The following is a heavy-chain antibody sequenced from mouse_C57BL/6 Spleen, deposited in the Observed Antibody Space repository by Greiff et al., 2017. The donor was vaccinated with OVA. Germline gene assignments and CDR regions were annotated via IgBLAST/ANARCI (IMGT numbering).Heavy chain of an antibody. Sequence: EVKVVESEGGLVQPGSSMKLSCTASGFTFSDYYMAWVRQVPEKGLEWVATINYDGSSTYYLDSLKSRFIISRDNAKNILYLQMSSLKSEDTATYYCARGLYSNYDYWGQGTTLTVSS. CDR1: GFTFSDYY. D-gene: IGHD2-5*01. CDR2: INYDGSST. J-gene: IGHJ2*01. V-gene: IGHV5-16*01. CDR3: ARGLYSNYDY.